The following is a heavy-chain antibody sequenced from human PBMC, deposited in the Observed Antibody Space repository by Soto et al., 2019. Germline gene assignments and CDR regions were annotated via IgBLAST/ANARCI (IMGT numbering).Heavy chain of an antibody. CDR3: ARRNIAADGCFDY. V-gene: IGHV1-46*03. J-gene: IGHJ4*02. Sequence: QVQLVQSGAEVKKPGASVKVSCKASGYTFTSYYMHWVRQAPVQGVEWMGIINPSGGSTSYAQKFQGRVTRTRDTSTSTVYMELSSLRSEDTAVYYCARRNIAADGCFDYWGQGTLVTVSS. D-gene: IGHD6-13*01. CDR1: GYTFTSYY. CDR2: INPSGGST.